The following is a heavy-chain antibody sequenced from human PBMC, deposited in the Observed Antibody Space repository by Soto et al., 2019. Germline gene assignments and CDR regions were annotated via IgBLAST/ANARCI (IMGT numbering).Heavy chain of an antibody. D-gene: IGHD2-8*01. V-gene: IGHV3-21*01. J-gene: IGHJ6*02. Sequence: PGGSLRLSCAASGFTFSSYSMNWVRQTPGEGLEWVSSISSSSSYIYYADSVKGRFTVSRDNAKNSLYLQMNSLRAEDTAVYYCARDRRTPHRILYQMTIGEQRYNHYYYYGMDVWGQGTTVTVSS. CDR1: GFTFSSYS. CDR3: ARDRRTPHRILYQMTIGEQRYNHYYYYGMDV. CDR2: ISSSSSYI.